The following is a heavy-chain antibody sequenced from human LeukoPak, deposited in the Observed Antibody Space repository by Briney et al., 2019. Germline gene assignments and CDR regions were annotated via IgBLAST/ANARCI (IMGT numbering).Heavy chain of an antibody. CDR3: VRDPPPGSSWYFRDYFDY. V-gene: IGHV1-69*04. CDR2: IIPILGIA. CDR1: GGTFSSYA. J-gene: IGHJ4*02. Sequence: AASVKVSCKASGGTFSSYAISWVRQAPGQGLEWMGRIIPILGIANYAQKFQGRVTITADKSTSTAYMELSSLRSEDTAVYYCVRDPPPGSSWYFRDYFDYWGQGTLVTVSS. D-gene: IGHD6-13*01.